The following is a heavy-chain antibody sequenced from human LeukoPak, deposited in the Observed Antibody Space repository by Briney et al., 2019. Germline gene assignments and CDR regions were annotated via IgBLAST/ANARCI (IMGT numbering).Heavy chain of an antibody. V-gene: IGHV3-23*01. Sequence: PGGSLRLSCAASGITFSTYAMSWVRQAPGKGLEWVSAISGSGGSTYYADSVKGRFTITRDSSKNTLYLQMNSLRAEDTAVYYCAKGPSYYYDSSGYFDYWGQGTLVTVSS. CDR3: AKGPSYYYDSSGYFDY. J-gene: IGHJ4*02. D-gene: IGHD3-22*01. CDR2: ISGSGGST. CDR1: GITFSTYA.